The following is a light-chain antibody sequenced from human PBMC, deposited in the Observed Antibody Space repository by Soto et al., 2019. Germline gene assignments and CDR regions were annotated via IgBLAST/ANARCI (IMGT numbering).Light chain of an antibody. J-gene: IGLJ2*01. CDR2: DVS. CDR1: SSDVGGYNY. V-gene: IGLV2-14*01. Sequence: QSALTQPASVSGSPGQSITISCTGTSSDVGGYNYVSWYQQHPGKAPKLMIYDVSNRPSGVSNRFSGSKSGNMASLTISGLQAEDEADYYCSSYTSSPHVVFGGGTKLTVL. CDR3: SSYTSSPHVV.